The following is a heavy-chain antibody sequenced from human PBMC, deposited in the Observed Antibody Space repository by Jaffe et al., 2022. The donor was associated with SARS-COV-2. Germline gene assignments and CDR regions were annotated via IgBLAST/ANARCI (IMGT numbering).Heavy chain of an antibody. D-gene: IGHD1-1*01. CDR3: ARRPNGGAVAY. J-gene: IGHJ4*02. CDR2: IYISGST. Sequence: QVQLQESGPGLVKPSQTLSLTCTVSGGSISSGSYYWSWVRQPAGKGLEWIGQIYISGSTNYNPSLKSRVTMSIDTSKNQFSLKLSSVTAADTAVYYCARRPNGGAVAYWGQGTLVTVSS. V-gene: IGHV4-61*02. CDR1: GGSISSGSYY.